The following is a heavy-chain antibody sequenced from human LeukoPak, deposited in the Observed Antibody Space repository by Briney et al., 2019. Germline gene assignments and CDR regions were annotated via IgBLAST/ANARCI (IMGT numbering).Heavy chain of an antibody. Sequence: PGGSLRLSCTASGFTFSSHVMSWVRQAPGKGLEWVSVITESAGSTYYADSVKGRFTVSRDNPKNTLYLQMNSLRAEDTAVYYCARGYNYDDTAYRLPPDYWGQGTLVTVSS. CDR2: ITESAGST. D-gene: IGHD3-22*01. J-gene: IGHJ4*02. V-gene: IGHV3-23*01. CDR3: ARGYNYDDTAYRLPPDY. CDR1: GFTFSSHV.